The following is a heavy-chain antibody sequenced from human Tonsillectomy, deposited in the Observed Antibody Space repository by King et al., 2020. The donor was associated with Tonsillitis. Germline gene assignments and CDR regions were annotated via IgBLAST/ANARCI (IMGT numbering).Heavy chain of an antibody. CDR1: GYSISSGHY. J-gene: IGHJ4*02. V-gene: IGHV4-38-2*02. D-gene: IGHD5-12*01. CDR3: ARDGGGGYDSGYDTGVSNY. Sequence: QLQESGPGLVKPSETLSLTCGVSGYSISSGHYWGWIRQPPGKGLEWIGSIHHSGTTYYNPSVKSRVTISVDTSKNQFSLRLNSVTSADTAVYFCARDGGGGYDSGYDTGVSNYWGQGTLVTVSS. CDR2: IHHSGTT.